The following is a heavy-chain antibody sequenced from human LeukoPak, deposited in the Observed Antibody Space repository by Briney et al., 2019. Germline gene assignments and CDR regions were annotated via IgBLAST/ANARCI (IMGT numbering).Heavy chain of an antibody. Sequence: SETLSLTCAVYGGSFSGYYWSWIRQPPGKGLEWIGEINHSGGTNYNPSLKSRVTISVDTSKNQFSLKLSSVTAADTAVYYCARTVVVTAKPHHDAFDIWGQGTMVTVSS. CDR3: ARTVVVTAKPHHDAFDI. J-gene: IGHJ3*02. CDR2: INHSGGT. D-gene: IGHD2-21*02. CDR1: GGSFSGYY. V-gene: IGHV4-34*01.